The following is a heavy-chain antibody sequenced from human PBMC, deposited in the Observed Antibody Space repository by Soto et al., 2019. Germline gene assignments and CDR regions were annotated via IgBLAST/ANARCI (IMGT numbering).Heavy chain of an antibody. J-gene: IGHJ4*02. Sequence: QVQLQESGPGLVKPSETLSLTCTVSGGSVSSGSYYWSWIRQPPGKGLEWIGYIYNSGSTNYHPSLKSRVTRSVDTAKNHFSLKLSSVTAADTAVYYCARVVYEWPGVVDYWGQGTLVTVSS. CDR2: IYNSGST. CDR3: ARVVYEWPGVVDY. D-gene: IGHD3-3*01. CDR1: GGSVSSGSYY. V-gene: IGHV4-61*03.